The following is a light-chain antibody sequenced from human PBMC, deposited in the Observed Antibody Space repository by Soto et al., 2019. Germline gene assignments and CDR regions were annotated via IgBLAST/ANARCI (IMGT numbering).Light chain of an antibody. Sequence: QSALTQPASVSGSPGQSITISCSGSSSDVGGYNAVSWYQQHPGKVPKLVIYGVSDRPSGISSRFSASKSGNTASLTISGLQAEDEADYCCSSYASGGSYVFGTGTKLTVL. CDR1: SSDVGGYNA. V-gene: IGLV2-14*03. CDR2: GVS. J-gene: IGLJ1*01. CDR3: SSYASGGSYV.